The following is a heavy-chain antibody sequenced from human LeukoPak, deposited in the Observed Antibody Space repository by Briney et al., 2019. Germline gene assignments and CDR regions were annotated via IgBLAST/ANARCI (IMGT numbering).Heavy chain of an antibody. CDR2: INPNSGGT. Sequence: ASVKVSCKASGYTFTGYYIHWVRQAPGQGLEWMGWINPNSGGTNYAQEFQGRVTMTRDTSITTAYMELTRLTSDDTAVYYCARGEDPVPALNHDAYDIWGQGTMVTVSS. J-gene: IGHJ3*02. CDR3: ARGEDPVPALNHDAYDI. V-gene: IGHV1-2*02. D-gene: IGHD2-2*01. CDR1: GYTFTGYY.